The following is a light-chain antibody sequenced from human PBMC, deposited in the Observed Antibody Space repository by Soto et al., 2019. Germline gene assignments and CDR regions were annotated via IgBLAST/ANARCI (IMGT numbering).Light chain of an antibody. J-gene: IGLJ1*01. V-gene: IGLV2-14*01. CDR1: SSDVGGYNY. CDR3: CSSPPSNTRQTV. Sequence: QSALTQPASVSGSPGQSITISCTGTSSDVGGYNYVSWYQQHPGKAPKFMIYDVSNRPSGVSNRFSGSKSGNTASLTISGLQAEDDADYYCCSSPPSNTRQTVFGTAPYVTVL. CDR2: DVS.